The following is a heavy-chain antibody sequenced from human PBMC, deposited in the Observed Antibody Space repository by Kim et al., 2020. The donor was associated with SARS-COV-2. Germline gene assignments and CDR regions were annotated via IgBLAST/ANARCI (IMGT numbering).Heavy chain of an antibody. J-gene: IGHJ4*02. V-gene: IGHV1-8*01. Sequence: GNTGYAQKFQGRVTMTRNTSISTAYMELSSLRSEDTAVYYCARDPRYAPLWGQGTLVTVSS. D-gene: IGHD2-2*01. CDR3: ARDPRYAPL. CDR2: GNT.